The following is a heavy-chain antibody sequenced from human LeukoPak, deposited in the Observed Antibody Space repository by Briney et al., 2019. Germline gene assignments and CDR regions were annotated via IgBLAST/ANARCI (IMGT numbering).Heavy chain of an antibody. J-gene: IGHJ6*03. V-gene: IGHV4-59*01. CDR3: ATYGGDSVSYYYHMDV. D-gene: IGHD2-21*02. CDR1: GGSISSYY. Sequence: SETLSLTCTVSGGSISSYYWSWIRQPPGKGLEWIGYIYYSGSTNYNPSLKSRLTISVDTSKNQFSLKLSSVTAADTAVYYCATYGGDSVSYYYHMDVWGTGTTVTVSS. CDR2: IYYSGST.